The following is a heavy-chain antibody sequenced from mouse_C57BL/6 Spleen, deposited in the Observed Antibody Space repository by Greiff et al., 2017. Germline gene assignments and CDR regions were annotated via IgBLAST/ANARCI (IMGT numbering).Heavy chain of an antibody. V-gene: IGHV1-55*01. Sequence: VQLQQPGAELVKPGASVKMSCKASGYTFTSYWITWVKQRPGQGLEWIGDIYPGSGSTNYNEKFKSKATLTVDTSSSTAYMQLSSLTSEDSAVYYCAREGNYDYDGGDYWGQGTTLTVSS. CDR2: IYPGSGST. D-gene: IGHD2-4*01. CDR1: GYTFTSYW. CDR3: AREGNYDYDGGDY. J-gene: IGHJ2*01.